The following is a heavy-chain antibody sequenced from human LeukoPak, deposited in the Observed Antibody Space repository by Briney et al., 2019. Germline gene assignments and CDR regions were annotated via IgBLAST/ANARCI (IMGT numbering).Heavy chain of an antibody. V-gene: IGHV4-59*01. CDR3: ARGALGAHPVDY. D-gene: IGHD1-26*01. CDR1: GDSISSSF. J-gene: IGHJ4*02. Sequence: SETLSLTCTVSGDSISSSFWNWIRQPPGQRLEGIGNIYYSGSTNYNPALKSRVTFSVDTTKNQVSLKLSSATAADTAVYYCARGALGAHPVDYWGQGTLVIVSS. CDR2: IYYSGST.